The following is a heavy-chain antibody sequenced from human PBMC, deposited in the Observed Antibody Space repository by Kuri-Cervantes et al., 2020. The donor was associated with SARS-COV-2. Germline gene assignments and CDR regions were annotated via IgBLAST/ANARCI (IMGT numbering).Heavy chain of an antibody. Sequence: SETLSLTCAVYGGSFSGYKWNWIRQSPGKGLEWIGEINHSGSTTYNPSLKSRVTISVDTSKNQFSLKLSSVTAADTAVYFCARGQGVAVPVALLVFLGYYMDVWGKGTTVTVSS. D-gene: IGHD2-15*01. CDR2: INHSGST. CDR1: GGSFSGYK. CDR3: ARGQGVAVPVALLVFLGYYMDV. J-gene: IGHJ6*03. V-gene: IGHV4-34*01.